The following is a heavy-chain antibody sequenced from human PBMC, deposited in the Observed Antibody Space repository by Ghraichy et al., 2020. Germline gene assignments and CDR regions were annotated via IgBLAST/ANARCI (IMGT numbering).Heavy chain of an antibody. D-gene: IGHD5-24*01. CDR1: GFTFSTYD. CDR2: LSGTTSHI. J-gene: IGHJ1*01. Sequence: GGSLRLSCSASGFTFSTYDMSWVRQAPGKGLEWVASLSGTTSHIYYADSVKGRFTISRGNAKHSLYLQMDSLRDEDTAVYYCARCLPPLRRSGDALWGQGTLVIVSS. CDR3: ARCLPPLRRSGDAL. V-gene: IGHV3-21*01.